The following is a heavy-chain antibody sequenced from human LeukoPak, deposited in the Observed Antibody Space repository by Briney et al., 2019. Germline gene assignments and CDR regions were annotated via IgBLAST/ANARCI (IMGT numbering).Heavy chain of an antibody. CDR1: GFTVSSNY. CDR2: IYSGGST. V-gene: IGHV3-53*01. J-gene: IGHJ5*02. D-gene: IGHD5-24*01. Sequence: PGGSLRLSCAASGFTVSSNYMSWVRQAPGKGLEWVSVIYSGGSTCYADSVKGRFTISRDNSKNTLYLQMNSLRAEDTAVYYCARQEQLRWFDPWGQGTLVTVSS. CDR3: ARQEQLRWFDP.